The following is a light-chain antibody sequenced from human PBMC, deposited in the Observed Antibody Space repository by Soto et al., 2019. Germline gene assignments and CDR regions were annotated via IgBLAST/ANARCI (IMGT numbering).Light chain of an antibody. J-gene: IGLJ2*01. V-gene: IGLV2-14*03. CDR1: SSDVGGYNY. CDR2: DVN. CDR3: SSYTSSSTLEVV. Sequence: QSALTQPASVSGSPGQSITISCTGTSSDVGGYNYVSWYQQHPGKAPKLMIYDVNSRPSGVSNRFSGSKSGNTASLTISGLQAEDEADYYCSSYTSSSTLEVVFGGGTKVTVL.